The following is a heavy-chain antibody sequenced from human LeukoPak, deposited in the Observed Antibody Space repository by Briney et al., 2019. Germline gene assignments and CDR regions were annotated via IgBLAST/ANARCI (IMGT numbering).Heavy chain of an antibody. J-gene: IGHJ4*02. CDR1: GGSVSSGSYY. V-gene: IGHV4-61*01. D-gene: IGHD3-22*01. CDR2: IYYSGST. Sequence: SETRSLTCTVSGGSVSSGSYYWSWIRQPPGKGLEWIGYIYYSGSTNYNPPLKSRVAISVDTSKNQFSLKLSSVTAADTAVYYCARATYYYDSSGYYWVPIDYWGQGTLVTVSS. CDR3: ARATYYYDSSGYYWVPIDY.